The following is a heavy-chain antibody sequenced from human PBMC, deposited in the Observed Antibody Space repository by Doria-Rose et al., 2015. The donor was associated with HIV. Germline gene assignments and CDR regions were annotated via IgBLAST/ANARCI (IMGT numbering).Heavy chain of an antibody. CDR1: GFTFSSYS. V-gene: IGHV3-48*02. D-gene: IGHD3-3*01. CDR2: ISSSSSTI. CDR3: ARWGDPDYDFWSGYYYGMDV. J-gene: IGHJ6*02. Sequence: EVQLVESGGGLVQPGGSLRLSCAASGFTFSSYSMNWVRQAPGKGLEWVSYISSSSSTIYYADSVKGRFTISRDNAKNSLYLQMNSLRDEDTAVYYCARWGDPDYDFWSGYYYGMDVWGQGTTVTVSS.